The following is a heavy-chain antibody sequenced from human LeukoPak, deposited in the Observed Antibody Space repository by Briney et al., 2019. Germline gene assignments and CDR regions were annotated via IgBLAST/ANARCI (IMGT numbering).Heavy chain of an antibody. V-gene: IGHV1-2*02. CDR3: ARSKFRGYSYGIDY. D-gene: IGHD5-18*01. J-gene: IGHJ4*02. CDR1: GYTFAGYY. Sequence: ASVKVSCKASGYTFAGYYMHWVRQAPGQGLEWMGWINPNSGGTNYAQKFQGRVTMTRDTSISTAYMELSRLRSDDTAVYYCARSKFRGYSYGIDYWGQGTLVTVSS. CDR2: INPNSGGT.